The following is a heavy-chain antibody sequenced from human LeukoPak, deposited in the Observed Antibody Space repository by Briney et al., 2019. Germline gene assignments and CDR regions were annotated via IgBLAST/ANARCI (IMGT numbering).Heavy chain of an antibody. CDR3: ARHSGLRSPFDP. V-gene: IGHV4-39*01. Sequence: SETLSLTCTVSGGSISSSSYYWGWIRQPPAKGLEWIGSIYYSGSTYYNPSLKSRITISVDMSKNQFSLKLSSVTAADTALYYCARHSGLRSPFDPWGQGTLVTVSS. D-gene: IGHD3-3*01. J-gene: IGHJ5*02. CDR2: IYYSGST. CDR1: GGSISSSSYY.